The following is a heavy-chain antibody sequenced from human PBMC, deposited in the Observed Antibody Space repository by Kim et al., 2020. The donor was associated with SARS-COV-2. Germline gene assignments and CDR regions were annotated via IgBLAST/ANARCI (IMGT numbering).Heavy chain of an antibody. Sequence: GGSLRLFCSASGFTFSSYAMHWVRQAPGKGLEYVSAITNNGRRPYYADSVKGRFTISRDNSKNTVLLQMSSLRAEDTAEYYCVKTSGDYIWGSYEVWGQGTLVTVSS. J-gene: IGHJ4*02. D-gene: IGHD3-16*01. CDR3: VKTSGDYIWGSYEV. CDR2: ITNNGRRP. CDR1: GFTFSSYA. V-gene: IGHV3-64D*06.